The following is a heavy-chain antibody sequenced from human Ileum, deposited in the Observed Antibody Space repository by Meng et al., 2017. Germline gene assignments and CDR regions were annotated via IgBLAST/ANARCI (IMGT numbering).Heavy chain of an antibody. V-gene: IGHV3-74*01. J-gene: IGHJ4*02. D-gene: IGHD3-16*01. Sequence: GGCWGGRVWRGGYLGVAWAGSGFTLSGTVMHWVRQGPGKGVVWVARINNDGSYTDYVDSVKGRFTISRDNTKNTLYLQMTDLRAEDTAVYYCVKDWGGAGALDYWGQGSLVTVSS. CDR3: VKDWGGAGALDY. CDR1: GFTLSGTV. CDR2: INNDGSYT.